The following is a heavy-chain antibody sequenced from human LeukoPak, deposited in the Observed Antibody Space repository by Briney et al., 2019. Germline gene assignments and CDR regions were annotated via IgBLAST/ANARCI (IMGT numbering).Heavy chain of an antibody. D-gene: IGHD1-1*01. CDR1: RFTFSSYG. J-gene: IGHJ5*02. V-gene: IGHV3-30*18. CDR2: ISYDGSNK. Sequence: GRSLRLSCAASRFTFSSYGMHWVRQAPGKGLEWVAVISYDGSNKFYADSVKGRFTISRDNSKNTLYLQMTSLRAEDTAVYYCAKGITVQFNWFDPWGQGTLVTVSS. CDR3: AKGITVQFNWFDP.